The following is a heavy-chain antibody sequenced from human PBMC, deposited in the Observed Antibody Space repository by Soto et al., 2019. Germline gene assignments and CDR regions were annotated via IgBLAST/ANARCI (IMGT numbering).Heavy chain of an antibody. D-gene: IGHD3-10*01. CDR1: GYSFTSYW. CDR2: IYPGDSDT. V-gene: IGHV5-51*01. Sequence: PGASLKISSKGSGYSFTSYWIGWVRQMPGKGLEWMGIIYPGDSDTRYSPSFQGQVIISADKSISSAYLQWSILKASATAIYYLARHGEGPVFYYYGMDIWGQATTVTVSS. J-gene: IGHJ6*02. CDR3: ARHGEGPVFYYYGMDI.